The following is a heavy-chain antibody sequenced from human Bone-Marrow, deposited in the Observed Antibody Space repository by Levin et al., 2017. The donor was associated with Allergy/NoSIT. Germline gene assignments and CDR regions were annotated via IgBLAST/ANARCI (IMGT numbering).Heavy chain of an antibody. Sequence: PSETLSLTFSVSGGYISSYYWSWIRQPPGKGLEWIAYIYHSGSTNYNPSLKSRVTISVDRSKKQFSLKLNSVTAADTAVYYCAGGVGTTHFQHWGQGTLVTVSS. J-gene: IGHJ1*01. V-gene: IGHV4-59*01. CDR2: IYHSGST. D-gene: IGHD3-16*01. CDR3: AGGVGTTHFQH. CDR1: GGYISSYY.